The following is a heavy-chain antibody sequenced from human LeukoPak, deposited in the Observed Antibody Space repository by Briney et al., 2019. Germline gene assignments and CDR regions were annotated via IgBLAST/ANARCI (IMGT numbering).Heavy chain of an antibody. D-gene: IGHD6-6*01. CDR1: GFTFRDYW. J-gene: IGHJ4*02. V-gene: IGHV3-7*01. CDR2: IKQDGSQR. CDR3: ARRGGSSSRRSPIDY. Sequence: PGGSLRLSCTASGFTFRDYWMTWVRQAPGKVPEWVANIKQDGSQRHYVDSVRDRFTISRDNAKNSLFLQMNGLRAEDTAVYYCARRGGSSSRRSPIDYWGQGTLVTVSS.